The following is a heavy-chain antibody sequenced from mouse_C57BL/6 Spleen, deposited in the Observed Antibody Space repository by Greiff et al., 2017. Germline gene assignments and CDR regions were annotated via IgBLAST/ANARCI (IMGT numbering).Heavy chain of an antibody. CDR1: GYTFTSYW. CDR2: IDPSDSYT. V-gene: IGHV1-59*01. Sequence: QVQLKQPGAELVRPGTSVKLSCKASGYTFTSYWMHWVKQRPGQGLEWIGVIDPSDSYTNYNQKFKGKATLTVDTSSSTAYMQLSSLTSEDSAVYYCERPQSYYAGYDAMDYWGQGTSVTVSS. J-gene: IGHJ4*01. CDR3: ERPQSYYAGYDAMDY. D-gene: IGHD1-1*01.